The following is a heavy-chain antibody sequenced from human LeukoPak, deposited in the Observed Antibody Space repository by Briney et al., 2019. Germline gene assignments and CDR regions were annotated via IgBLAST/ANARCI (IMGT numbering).Heavy chain of an antibody. D-gene: IGHD2-15*01. CDR3: ARDVMVAAKGGNWFDP. J-gene: IGHJ5*02. Sequence: SVKVSCKASGGTLSSYAISWVRQAPGQGLEWMGRIIPILGIANYAQKFQGRVTITADKSTSTAYMELSSLRSEDTAVYYCARDVMVAAKGGNWFDPWGQGTLVTVSS. V-gene: IGHV1-69*04. CDR2: IIPILGIA. CDR1: GGTLSSYA.